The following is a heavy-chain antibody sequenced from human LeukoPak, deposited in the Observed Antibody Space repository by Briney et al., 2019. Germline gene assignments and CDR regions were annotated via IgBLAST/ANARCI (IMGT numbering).Heavy chain of an antibody. V-gene: IGHV3-49*04. CDR1: GFTFGDYA. CDR2: IRSKAYGGTT. Sequence: PGGSLRLSCTASGFTFGDYAMSWVRQAPGKGLEWVGFIRSKAYGGTTEYAASVKGRFTISRDDYKSIAYLQMNSLKTEDTAVYYCTRASGYDLFPYFDYWGQGTLVTVSS. D-gene: IGHD5-12*01. CDR3: TRASGYDLFPYFDY. J-gene: IGHJ4*02.